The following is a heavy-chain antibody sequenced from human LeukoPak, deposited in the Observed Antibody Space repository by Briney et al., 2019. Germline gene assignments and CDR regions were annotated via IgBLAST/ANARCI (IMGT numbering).Heavy chain of an antibody. D-gene: IGHD1-14*01. CDR1: GFILTDSW. CDR2: IRHDGRQT. Sequence: GSLRLSCAASGFILTDSWMSWVRQAPGKGLGWVANIRHDGRQTYYRGSVKGRVTISRDNAKNEVYLEMNNLRGADTAVYYCATGANLFQFWGQGSLVNVSS. V-gene: IGHV3-7*01. J-gene: IGHJ4*02. CDR3: ATGANLFQF.